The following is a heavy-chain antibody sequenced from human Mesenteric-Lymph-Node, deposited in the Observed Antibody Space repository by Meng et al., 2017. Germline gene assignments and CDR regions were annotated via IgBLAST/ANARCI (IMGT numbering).Heavy chain of an antibody. V-gene: IGHV3-30*19. D-gene: IGHD3-10*01. CDR1: GFTFSSYG. CDR2: ISYDGSNK. CDR3: ARDQFTMVRGVFDY. J-gene: IGHJ4*02. Sequence: GESLKISCAASGFTFSSYGMHWVRQAPGKGLEWVAVISYDGSNKYYADSVKGRFTISRDNSKNTLYLQMNSLRAEDTAVYYCARDQFTMVRGVFDYWGQGTLVTVSS.